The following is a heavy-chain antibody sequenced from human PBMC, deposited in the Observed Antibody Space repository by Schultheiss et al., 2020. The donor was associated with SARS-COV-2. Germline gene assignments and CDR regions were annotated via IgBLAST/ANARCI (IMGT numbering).Heavy chain of an antibody. V-gene: IGHV4-39*07. Sequence: SQTLSLTCTVSGGSISSGGYYWSWIRQPPGKGLEWIGEINHSESTTYNPSLKSRVTISVDTSKNQFSLKLSSVTAADTAVYYCVLLRGGATNFDYWGQGTLVTVSS. CDR1: GGSISSGGYY. D-gene: IGHD1-26*01. CDR2: INHSEST. CDR3: VLLRGGATNFDY. J-gene: IGHJ4*02.